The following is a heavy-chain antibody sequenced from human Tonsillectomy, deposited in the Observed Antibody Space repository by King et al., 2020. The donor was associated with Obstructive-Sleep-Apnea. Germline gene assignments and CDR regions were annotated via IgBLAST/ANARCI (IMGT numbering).Heavy chain of an antibody. V-gene: IGHV1-8*01. CDR1: GYTFTTAE. J-gene: IGHJ4*02. Sequence: VQLVESGAEVKKPGASVTVSCTAAGYTFTTAEINWVRQAPGQGLEWMGWMNPNSGNTAYVQKFQGRVTMTRNPSISTAYMELSNLRSADTAIYYCARGSSRSFDIWGQGTLVTVST. CDR3: ARGSSRSFDI. D-gene: IGHD6-13*01. CDR2: MNPNSGNT.